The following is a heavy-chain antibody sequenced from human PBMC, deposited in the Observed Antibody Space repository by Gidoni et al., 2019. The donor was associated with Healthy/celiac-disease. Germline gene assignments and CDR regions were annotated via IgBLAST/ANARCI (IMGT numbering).Heavy chain of an antibody. J-gene: IGHJ3*02. CDR1: GFTFDDYA. D-gene: IGHD6-19*01. Sequence: EVQLVESGGGLVQPGRSLRLSCAASGFTFDDYAMHWVRQAPGKGLEWVSGISWNSGSIGYADSVKGRFTISRDNAKNSLYLQMNSLRAEDTALYYCAKDIRVAGISNAFDIWGQGTMVTVSS. CDR3: AKDIRVAGISNAFDI. V-gene: IGHV3-9*01. CDR2: ISWNSGSI.